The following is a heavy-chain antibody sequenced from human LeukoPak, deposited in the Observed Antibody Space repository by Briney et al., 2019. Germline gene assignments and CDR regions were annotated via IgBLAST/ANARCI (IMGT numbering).Heavy chain of an antibody. V-gene: IGHV3-21*01. J-gene: IGHJ5*02. CDR2: ISSSSSYI. D-gene: IGHD3-10*01. CDR3: ARQGSGSLTWFDP. CDR1: GFTFSTYS. Sequence: GGSLRLSCAASGFTFSTYSMNWVCQAPGKGLEWVSSISSSSSYIYYADSVKGRFTISRDNAKNSLYLQMNSLRAEDTAVYYCARQGSGSLTWFDPWGQGSLVTVSS.